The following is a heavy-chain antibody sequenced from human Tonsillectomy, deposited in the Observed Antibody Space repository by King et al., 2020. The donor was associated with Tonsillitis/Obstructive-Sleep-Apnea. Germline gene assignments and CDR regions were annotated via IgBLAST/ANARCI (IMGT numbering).Heavy chain of an antibody. J-gene: IGHJ6*03. Sequence: VQLVESGAEVKKPGASVKVSCKASGYTFTSYYMHWGRQAPGQGLEWMGIINPSGGSTSYTQKFQGRVTTTRDTSTSTVYTELSSLRSEDTAVYYCARGYCGDCYFDHYYYYYMDVWGKGTTVTVSS. CDR3: ARGYCGDCYFDHYYYYYMDV. D-gene: IGHD2-21*01. CDR2: INPSGGST. CDR1: GYTFTSYY. V-gene: IGHV1-46*01.